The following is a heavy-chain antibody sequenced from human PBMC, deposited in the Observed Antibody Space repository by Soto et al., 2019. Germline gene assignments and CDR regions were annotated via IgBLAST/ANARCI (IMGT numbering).Heavy chain of an antibody. D-gene: IGHD6-19*01. CDR1: GGSFSGYY. CDR3: ARIAVSGPITGFDY. V-gene: IGHV4-34*01. J-gene: IGHJ4*02. CDR2: INHSGST. Sequence: SETLSLTCAVYGGSFSGYYWSWIRQPPGKGLEWIGEINHSGSTNYNPSLKSRVTISVDTSKNQFSLRLSSVTAADTAVYYCARIAVSGPITGFDYWGQGDLVTVSS.